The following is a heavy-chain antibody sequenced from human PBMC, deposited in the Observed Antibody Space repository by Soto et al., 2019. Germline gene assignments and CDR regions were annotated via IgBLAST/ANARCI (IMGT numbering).Heavy chain of an antibody. CDR2: ISASGGST. V-gene: IGHV3-23*01. J-gene: IGHJ5*02. CDR1: GFTFSSSA. CDR3: ARSGLALPYSASHWFDP. D-gene: IGHD3-22*01. Sequence: PGGSLRLSCAASGFTFSSSATSWVRQAPGKGLEWVSSISASGGSTYYADSVKGRFTISRDNSKNTLYLQMNSLRGEDTAVYYCARSGLALPYSASHWFDPWGHGTLVTVSS.